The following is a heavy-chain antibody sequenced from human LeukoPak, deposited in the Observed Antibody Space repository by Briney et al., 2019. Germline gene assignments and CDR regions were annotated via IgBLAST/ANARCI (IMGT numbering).Heavy chain of an antibody. CDR2: TYYGGST. V-gene: IGHV4-59*01. Sequence: SETLSLTCTVSGGSISHYYWSWIRQPPEKGLEWIGYTYYGGSTKFNPSLKSRVAISVDTSKKQFSLNLTSVTAADTAVYYCARGPSVTSIGGPWGQGTLVTVSS. J-gene: IGHJ5*02. CDR1: GGSISHYY. D-gene: IGHD4-17*01. CDR3: ARGPSVTSIGGP.